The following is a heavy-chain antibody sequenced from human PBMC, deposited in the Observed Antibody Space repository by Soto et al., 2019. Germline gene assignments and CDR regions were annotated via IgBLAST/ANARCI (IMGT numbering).Heavy chain of an antibody. CDR3: ARNVGSSGSSRWLDT. V-gene: IGHV3-33*01. Sequence: QVQLVESGGGVVQPGRSLTLSCVASGFTLSNYGMHWVRQAPGKGLEWVAVIWYDGTATYSADSVKGRFSISRDNAKNELFLQLSSLRAEDTAVYYCARNVGSSGSSRWLDTWGQGTLVTVSS. D-gene: IGHD3-10*01. CDR1: GFTLSNYG. CDR2: IWYDGTAT. J-gene: IGHJ5*02.